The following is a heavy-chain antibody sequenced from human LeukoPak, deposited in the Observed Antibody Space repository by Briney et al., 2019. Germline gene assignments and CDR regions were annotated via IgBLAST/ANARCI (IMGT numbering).Heavy chain of an antibody. CDR2: ISSSSSYI. Sequence: GGSLRLSCAASGFTFSSYAMHWVRQAPGKGLEWVSSISSSSSYIYYADSVKGRFTISRDNAKNSLYLQMNSLRAEDTAVYYCGRDKLPLGDAFHIWAKGQWSPSLQ. CDR1: GFTFSSYA. J-gene: IGHJ3*02. V-gene: IGHV3-21*01. D-gene: IGHD1-7*01. CDR3: GRDKLPLGDAFHI.